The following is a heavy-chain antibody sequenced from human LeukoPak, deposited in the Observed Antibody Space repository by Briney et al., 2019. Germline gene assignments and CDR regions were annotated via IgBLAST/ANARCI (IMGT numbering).Heavy chain of an antibody. CDR3: ARDLWYGSGSYFSNCCGMDV. Sequence: ASVKVSCKASGYTFTSYGISWVRQAPGQGLEWMGWISAYNGNTNYAQKLQGRVTMTTDTSTSTAYTELRSLRSDDTAVYYCARDLWYGSGSYFSNCCGMDVWGQGTTVTVSS. CDR1: GYTFTSYG. J-gene: IGHJ6*02. D-gene: IGHD3-10*01. V-gene: IGHV1-18*01. CDR2: ISAYNGNT.